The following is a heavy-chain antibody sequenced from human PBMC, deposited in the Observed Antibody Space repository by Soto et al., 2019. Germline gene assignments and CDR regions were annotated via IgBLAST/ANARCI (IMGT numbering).Heavy chain of an antibody. CDR1: GYTFTGYA. CDR3: ARAVAVAADFDY. J-gene: IGHJ4*02. D-gene: IGHD6-19*01. CDR2: INAGNGNT. V-gene: IGHV1-3*05. Sequence: QVQLVQSGAEEKKPGPSVKVSCKASGYTFTGYAMHWVRQAPGQRLEWMGWINAGNGNTKYSQKFQGRVTITRDTSASAAYMELSSLSSEDTAVYYCARAVAVAADFDYWGQGTLVTVSS.